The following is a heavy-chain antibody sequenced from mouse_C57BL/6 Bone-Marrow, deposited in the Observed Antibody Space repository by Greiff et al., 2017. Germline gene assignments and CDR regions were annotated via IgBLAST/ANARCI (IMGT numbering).Heavy chain of an antibody. CDR2: ILPGSGST. CDR1: GYTFTGYW. Sequence: QVQPQQPVPPLLNPFSSLKLSCKATGYTFTGYWIEWVKQRPGHGLEWIGEILPGSGSTNYNEKFKGKATFTADTSSNTAYMQLSSLTTEDSAIYYCARWGYAMDYWGQGTSVTVSS. CDR3: ARWGYAMDY. J-gene: IGHJ4*01. V-gene: IGHV1-9*01.